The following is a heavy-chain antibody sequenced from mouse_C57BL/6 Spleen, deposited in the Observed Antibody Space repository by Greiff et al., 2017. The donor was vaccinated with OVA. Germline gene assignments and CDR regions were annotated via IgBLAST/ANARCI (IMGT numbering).Heavy chain of an antibody. V-gene: IGHV1-64*01. CDR2: IHPNSGST. D-gene: IGHD2-14*01. CDR3: ARSNGYGYFDY. J-gene: IGHJ2*01. CDR1: GYTFTSYW. Sequence: QLQQPGAELVKPGASVKLSCKASGYTFTSYWMHWVKQRPGHGLEWIGMIHPNSGSTNYNEKFKSKATLTVDKSSSTAYMQLSSLTSEDSAVYYCARSNGYGYFDYWGQGTTLTVSS.